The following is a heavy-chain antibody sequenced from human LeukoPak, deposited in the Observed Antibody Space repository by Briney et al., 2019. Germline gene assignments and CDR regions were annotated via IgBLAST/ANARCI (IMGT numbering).Heavy chain of an antibody. V-gene: IGHV3-30-3*01. CDR3: ASAGSYLGDY. Sequence: GGSLRLSCAASGFTFSSYAMHWVRQAPGKGLEWVAVISYDGSKKYYADSVKGRLTISRDDSKNTLYLQMNSLRAEDTAVYYCASAGSYLGDYWGQGTLVTVSS. CDR1: GFTFSSYA. J-gene: IGHJ4*02. D-gene: IGHD3-10*01. CDR2: ISYDGSKK.